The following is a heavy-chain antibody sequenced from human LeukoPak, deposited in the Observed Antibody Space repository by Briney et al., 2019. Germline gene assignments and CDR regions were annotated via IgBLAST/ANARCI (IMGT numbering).Heavy chain of an antibody. CDR2: INKDGGEK. J-gene: IGHJ4*02. V-gene: IGHV3-7*03. CDR1: GFPFSDYY. D-gene: IGHD1-26*01. CDR3: VKDSPPRYSGSPPAY. Sequence: PGGSLRLSCAASGFPFSDYYMSWIRQAPGKGLEWVANINKDGGEKYYVDSVKGRFTISRDNAKNSLYLQMNSLRADDTAVYYCVKDSPPRYSGSPPAYWGQGTLVTVSS.